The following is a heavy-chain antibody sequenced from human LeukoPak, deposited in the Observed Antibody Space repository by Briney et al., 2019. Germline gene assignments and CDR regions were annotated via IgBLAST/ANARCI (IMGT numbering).Heavy chain of an antibody. CDR2: IYHRAGT. J-gene: IGHJ3*02. D-gene: IGHD3-9*01. Sequence: SETLSLTCTVSTYAITSGNSWGWVRQPPGKALEWIGSIYHRAGTSYSSPSLKSRLTILVDTSKNQFSLKLSSVTAADTAVYYCATHILTGYQMAFDIWGQGTMVTVSS. CDR1: TYAITSGNS. CDR3: ATHILTGYQMAFDI. V-gene: IGHV4-38-2*02.